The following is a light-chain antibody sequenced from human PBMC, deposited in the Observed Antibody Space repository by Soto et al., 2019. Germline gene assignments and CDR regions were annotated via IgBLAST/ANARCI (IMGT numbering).Light chain of an antibody. CDR3: QQSYSIPFT. CDR1: QSISTY. Sequence: DIQMTQSPSSLSASVGDRVTITCRASQSISTYLNWYQQKPGKAPKLLIYATSSLQSGDPSRFSGSGSGTDFTLTISSLQREDFATYYCQQSYSIPFTFGPGTKVDIK. J-gene: IGKJ3*01. CDR2: ATS. V-gene: IGKV1-39*01.